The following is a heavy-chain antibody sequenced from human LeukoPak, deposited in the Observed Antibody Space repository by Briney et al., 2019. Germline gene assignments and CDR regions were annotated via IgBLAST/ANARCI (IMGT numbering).Heavy chain of an antibody. Sequence: SETLSLTCAVYGGSFSGYYWSWIRQPPGKGLEWIGEINHSGSTNYNPSLKSPVTISVDTSKNQFSLKLSSVTAADTAVFYCARVSSSWPHYYFDYWGQGTLVTVSS. CDR3: ARVSSSWPHYYFDY. J-gene: IGHJ4*02. V-gene: IGHV4-34*01. CDR1: GGSFSGYY. CDR2: INHSGST. D-gene: IGHD6-13*01.